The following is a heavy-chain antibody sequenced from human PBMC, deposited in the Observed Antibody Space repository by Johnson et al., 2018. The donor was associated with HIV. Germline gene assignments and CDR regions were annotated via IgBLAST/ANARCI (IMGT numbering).Heavy chain of an antibody. CDR3: TVWRWGWSGQEPFDV. CDR2: IRSDGVTQ. Sequence: QVHLVESGGGVVQPGGSLRLSCAASGFTFRIYDMQWVRQAPGKGLEWLAYIRSDGVTQQYTDSVTGGFTISRDNSKNTGYVQMNSLRDEDTSVYYCTVWRWGWSGQEPFDVWGPGTMVTVSS. CDR1: GFTFRIYD. V-gene: IGHV3-30*02. J-gene: IGHJ3*01. D-gene: IGHD3-3*01.